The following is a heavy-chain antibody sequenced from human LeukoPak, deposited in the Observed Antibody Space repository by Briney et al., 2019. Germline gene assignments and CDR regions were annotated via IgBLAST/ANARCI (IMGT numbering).Heavy chain of an antibody. V-gene: IGHV1-2*02. CDR3: ARVGIAARPDPYYYYYYMDV. Sequence: ASVKVSCKASGYTFTGYYMHWVRQAPGQGPEWMGWINPNSGGTNYAQKFQGRVTMTRDTSVSTAYMELSRLRSDDTAVYYCARVGIAARPDPYYYYYYMDVWGKGTTVTVSS. J-gene: IGHJ6*03. D-gene: IGHD6-6*01. CDR2: INPNSGGT. CDR1: GYTFTGYY.